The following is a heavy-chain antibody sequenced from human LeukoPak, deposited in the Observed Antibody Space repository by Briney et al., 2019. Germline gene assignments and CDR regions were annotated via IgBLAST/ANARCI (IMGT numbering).Heavy chain of an antibody. Sequence: PSETLSLTCAVYGGSFSGYYWSWIRQPPGKGLEWIGEINHSGSTNYNPSLKSRVTISVDTSKNQFSLKLSSVTAADTAVYYCARGGKVVPAAVANWFDPWGQGTLVTVSS. V-gene: IGHV4-34*01. D-gene: IGHD2-2*01. CDR1: GGSFSGYY. J-gene: IGHJ5*02. CDR3: ARGGKVVPAAVANWFDP. CDR2: INHSGST.